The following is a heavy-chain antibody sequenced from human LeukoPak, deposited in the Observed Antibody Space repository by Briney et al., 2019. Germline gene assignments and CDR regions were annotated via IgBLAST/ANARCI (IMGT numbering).Heavy chain of an antibody. D-gene: IGHD1-26*01. J-gene: IGHJ4*02. CDR2: ISSSGSTI. CDR1: AFTFSSYS. V-gene: IGHV3-48*04. CDR3: ARVHYLRPDFDY. Sequence: GGSLRLSCAASAFTFSSYSMNWVRQAPGKGLEWVSSISSSGSTIYYADSVKGRFTISRDNAKNTLYLQMNSLRAEDTAVYYCARVHYLRPDFDYWGQGTLVTVSS.